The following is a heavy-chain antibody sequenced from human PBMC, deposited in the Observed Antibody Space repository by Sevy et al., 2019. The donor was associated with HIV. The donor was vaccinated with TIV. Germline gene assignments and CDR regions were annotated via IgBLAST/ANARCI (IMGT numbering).Heavy chain of an antibody. D-gene: IGHD2-2*01. CDR1: DGSFSGYY. CDR2: INESGIT. CDR3: ARSPPVVVVPGAPSWFDP. V-gene: IGHV4-34*01. J-gene: IGHJ5*02. Sequence: ETLSLTCAVHDGSFSGYYWNWIRQLPGKGLEWIGEINESGITYYNPSLKSRVTISVDTSKKQFSLKLNSVTTVDSAVYFCARSPPVVVVPGAPSWFDPWGQGTLVTVSS.